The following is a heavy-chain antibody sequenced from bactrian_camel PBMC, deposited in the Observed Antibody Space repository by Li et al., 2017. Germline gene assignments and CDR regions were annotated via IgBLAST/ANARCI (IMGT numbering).Heavy chain of an antibody. CDR3: AAGRVICRAADTWDYTR. V-gene: IGHV3S54*01. CDR1: GYSYIVNC. J-gene: IGHJ4*01. D-gene: IGHD2*01. Sequence: VQLVESGGGSVEAGGSLRLSCAASGYSYIVNCMGWYRQGIGEEREGVAAIFTSDDSTYYADSVKGRFNISRVYAKNTLYLEMNSLKPEDTAMYYCAAGRVICRAADTWDYTRWGQGTQVTVS. CDR2: IFTSDDST.